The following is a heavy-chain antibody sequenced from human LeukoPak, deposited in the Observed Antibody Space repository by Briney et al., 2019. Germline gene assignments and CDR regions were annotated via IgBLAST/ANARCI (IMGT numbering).Heavy chain of an antibody. J-gene: IGHJ4*02. D-gene: IGHD2-2*01. V-gene: IGHV3-23*01. CDR3: THGSMYQLDY. Sequence: GGSLRLSCAASGFTFSSYAMTWVRQAAGKGLEWVSVISGSGDTTYYADSVKGRFTISRDNSKNTLYLQMNSLGAEDTAVYYCTHGSMYQLDYWGQGTLVTVSS. CDR1: GFTFSSYA. CDR2: ISGSGDTT.